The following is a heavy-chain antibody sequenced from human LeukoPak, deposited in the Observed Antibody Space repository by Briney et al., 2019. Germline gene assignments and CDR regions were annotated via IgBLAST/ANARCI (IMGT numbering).Heavy chain of an antibody. D-gene: IGHD4-17*01. CDR3: ASLYGGYVASDY. J-gene: IGHJ4*02. Sequence: GASVKVSCKASGHSFTVYYMHWVRQAPGQGLEWMGWINPNSGGTNYAQKFLGRVTMTRDTSISTAYMELSRLRSDDTAVYYCASLYGGYVASDYWGQGTLVTVSS. CDR2: INPNSGGT. V-gene: IGHV1-2*02. CDR1: GHSFTVYY.